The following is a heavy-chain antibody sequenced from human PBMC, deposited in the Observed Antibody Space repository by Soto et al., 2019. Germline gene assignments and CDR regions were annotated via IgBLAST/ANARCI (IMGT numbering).Heavy chain of an antibody. CDR2: IYYSGST. CDR1: GGSISSSSYY. Sequence: SETLSLTCTVSGGSISSSSYYWGWIRQPPGKGLEWIGSIYYSGSTYYNPSLKSRVTISVDTSKNQFSLKLSSVTAADTAVYYCARTYFVAGIGDAFDIWGQGTMVTVSS. D-gene: IGHD6-19*01. J-gene: IGHJ3*02. CDR3: ARTYFVAGIGDAFDI. V-gene: IGHV4-39*01.